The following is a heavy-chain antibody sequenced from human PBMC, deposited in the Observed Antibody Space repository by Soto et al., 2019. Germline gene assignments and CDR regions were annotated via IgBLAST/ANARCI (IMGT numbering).Heavy chain of an antibody. Sequence: PGESLKISCEGSGYSFTSYWIGWVRQMPGKGLEWMGIIYPGDSDTRYSPSFQGQVTISADKSISTAYLQWSSLKASDTAMYYCARPNSTPYYYYGMDVWGQGATVTVSS. CDR2: IYPGDSDT. CDR1: GYSFTSYW. J-gene: IGHJ6*02. CDR3: ARPNSTPYYYYGMDV. D-gene: IGHD2-15*01. V-gene: IGHV5-51*01.